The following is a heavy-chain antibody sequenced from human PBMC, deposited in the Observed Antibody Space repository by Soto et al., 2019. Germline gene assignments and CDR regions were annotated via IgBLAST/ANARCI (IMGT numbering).Heavy chain of an antibody. V-gene: IGHV4-39*01. CDR2: MYNGGST. Sequence: SETLSLTCTVSGGSISSSNYYWGWIRQPPGKGLEWIGSMYNGGSTYYNPSLKSRVTISVDTSKNQFSLELSSVTAADTAVYYCARYIVVVVAATQRRTSWFDPWGQGTLVTVSS. CDR3: ARYIVVVVAATQRRTSWFDP. CDR1: GGSISSSNYY. J-gene: IGHJ5*02. D-gene: IGHD2-15*01.